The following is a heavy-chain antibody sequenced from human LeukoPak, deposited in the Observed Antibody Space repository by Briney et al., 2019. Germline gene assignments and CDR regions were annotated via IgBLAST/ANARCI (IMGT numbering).Heavy chain of an antibody. D-gene: IGHD3-22*01. V-gene: IGHV3-73*01. CDR3: TRDLYYYDSSGYYGHLHY. CDR2: IGSKANSYAT. Sequence: GGSLRLSCAASGFTFSVSAIHWVRQASGKGLEWVGRIGSKANSYATAYAASVKGRFTISRDDSKNTAYLQMNTLKTEDTAVYYCTRDLYYYDSSGYYGHLHYWGQGTLVTVSS. J-gene: IGHJ4*02. CDR1: GFTFSVSA.